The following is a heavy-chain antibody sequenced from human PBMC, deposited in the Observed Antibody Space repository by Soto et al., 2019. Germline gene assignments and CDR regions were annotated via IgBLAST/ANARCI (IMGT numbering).Heavy chain of an antibody. Sequence: GGSLRLSCAASGFTFSIYAMHWVLQGPGKGLEWVAVISYDGSNKYYADSVKGRFTISRDNSKNTLYLQMNSLRAEDTAVYYCARESRYFDWLLDYWGQGTLVTVSS. CDR2: ISYDGSNK. J-gene: IGHJ4*02. CDR3: ARESRYFDWLLDY. CDR1: GFTFSIYA. V-gene: IGHV3-30-3*01. D-gene: IGHD3-9*01.